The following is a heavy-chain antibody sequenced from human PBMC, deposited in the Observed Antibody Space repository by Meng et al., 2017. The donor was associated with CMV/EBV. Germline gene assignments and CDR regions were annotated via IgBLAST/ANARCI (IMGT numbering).Heavy chain of an antibody. CDR2: IIPIFGTA. CDR3: AREKHKYQLRRAAFDY. Sequence: SVKVSCKASGGTFSSYAISWVRQAPGQGLEWMGGIIPIFGTANYAQKFQGRVTITTDESTSTAYMELSSLRSEDTAVYYCAREKHKYQLRRAAFDYWGQGTLVTRLL. D-gene: IGHD2-2*01. CDR1: GGTFSSYA. V-gene: IGHV1-69*05. J-gene: IGHJ4*02.